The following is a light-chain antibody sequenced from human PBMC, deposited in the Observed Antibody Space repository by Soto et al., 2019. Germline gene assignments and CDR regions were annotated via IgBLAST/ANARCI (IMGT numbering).Light chain of an antibody. CDR3: MQTLQSRT. J-gene: IGKJ4*01. Sequence: DIVMTQSPLSLPVTPGEPASISCRSSQSLLHSNGYTYLDWYLQKPGQSPQLPIYMGSNRASGVPDRFSGSGSGTDFTLKISRVEAEDVGVYYCMQTLQSRTFGGGTKVDIK. CDR1: QSLLHSNGYTY. CDR2: MGS. V-gene: IGKV2-28*01.